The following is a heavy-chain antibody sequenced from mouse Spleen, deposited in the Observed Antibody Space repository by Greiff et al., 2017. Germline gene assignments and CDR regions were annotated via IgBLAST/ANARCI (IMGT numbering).Heavy chain of an antibody. V-gene: IGHV5-12*02. Sequence: DVHLVESGGGLVQPGGSLKLSCATSGFTFSDYYMYWVRQTPEKRLEWVAYISNGGGSTYYPDTVKGRFTISRDNAKNTLYLQMSRLKSEDTAMYYCARQGVYDGYFDYWGQGTTLTVSS. J-gene: IGHJ2*01. D-gene: IGHD2-3*01. CDR2: ISNGGGST. CDR3: ARQGVYDGYFDY. CDR1: GFTFSDYY.